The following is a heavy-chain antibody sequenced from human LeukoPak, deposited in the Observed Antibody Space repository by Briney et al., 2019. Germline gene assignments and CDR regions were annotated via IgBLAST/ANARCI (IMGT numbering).Heavy chain of an antibody. Sequence: ASVKVSCKASVYTFTGYYLHWVRQAPGQGLEWMGWINPTSGGTDYAQNFQGRVTMTRDTSISTAYMELSRLRSDDTAVYYCTRQGIVGIAAAGSDYWGQGTLVTVSS. CDR2: INPTSGGT. D-gene: IGHD6-13*01. CDR1: VYTFTGYY. V-gene: IGHV1-2*02. CDR3: TRQGIVGIAAAGSDY. J-gene: IGHJ4*02.